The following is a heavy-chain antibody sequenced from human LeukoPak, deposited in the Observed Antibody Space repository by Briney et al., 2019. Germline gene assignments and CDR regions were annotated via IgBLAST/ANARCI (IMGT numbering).Heavy chain of an antibody. J-gene: IGHJ6*02. Sequence: ASVKVSCKASGHTFTSYGISWVRQAPGQGLEWMGWISAYNGNTNYAQKLQGRVTMTTDTSTSTAYMELRSLRSDDTAVYYCARDQDYYGSAQKSYYYYYGMDVWGQGTTVTVSS. D-gene: IGHD3-10*01. CDR1: GHTFTSYG. CDR2: ISAYNGNT. CDR3: ARDQDYYGSAQKSYYYYYGMDV. V-gene: IGHV1-18*01.